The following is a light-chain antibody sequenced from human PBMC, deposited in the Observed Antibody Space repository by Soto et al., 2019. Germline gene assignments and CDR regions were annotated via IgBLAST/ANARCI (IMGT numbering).Light chain of an antibody. V-gene: IGLV1-44*01. CDR1: SSNLGSNT. J-gene: IGLJ3*02. Sequence: QSVLTQPPSASGTPGQRVTISCSGRSSNLGSNTVNWYQQLPGTAPKLLIYSNNQRPSGVPDRFSGSRSGTSASLAISGLQSEDEGDDYCAAWDDSLNGRGVFGGGTQLTVL. CDR2: SNN. CDR3: AAWDDSLNGRGV.